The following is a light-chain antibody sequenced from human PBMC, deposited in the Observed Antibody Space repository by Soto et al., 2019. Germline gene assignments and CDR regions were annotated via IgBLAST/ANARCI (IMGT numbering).Light chain of an antibody. CDR2: AAT. CDR3: QQANTLPLT. V-gene: IGKV1-12*01. J-gene: IGKJ2*01. Sequence: DIPMTQSPSSVSASVGDSVTITCRASQGISTYLAWYQQKPGKPPSLLIYAATTLQSGVPSRFSGSVSGTDFTLTITSLQPEDFATYYCQQANTLPLTFGQGTKLENK. CDR1: QGISTY.